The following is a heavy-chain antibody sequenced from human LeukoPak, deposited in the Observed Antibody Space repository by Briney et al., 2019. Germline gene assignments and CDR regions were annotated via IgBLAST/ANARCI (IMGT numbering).Heavy chain of an antibody. Sequence: SETLSLTCAVYGGSSSGYYWSWIRQPPGKGLEWIGEINHSGSTNYNPSLKSRVTISVDTSKNQFSLKLSSVTAADTAVYYCARGLSRMDDYWGQGTLVTVSS. J-gene: IGHJ4*02. CDR1: GGSSSGYY. CDR3: ARGLSRMDDY. CDR2: INHSGST. V-gene: IGHV4-34*01. D-gene: IGHD1-14*01.